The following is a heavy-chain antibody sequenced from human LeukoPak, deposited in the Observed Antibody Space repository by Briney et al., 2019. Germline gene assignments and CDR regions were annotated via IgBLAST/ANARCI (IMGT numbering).Heavy chain of an antibody. Sequence: PGGSLRLSCAASGSTFSSYAMSWVRQAPGKGLEWVSAISGSGSSTFYADSVKGRFTISRDHSKNTLYLQMNSLRAEDTAVYYCAKTSGSGNYYYYYYGMDVWGQGTTVTVSS. CDR2: ISGSGSST. V-gene: IGHV3-23*01. J-gene: IGHJ6*02. CDR1: GSTFSSYA. CDR3: AKTSGSGNYYYYYYGMDV. D-gene: IGHD3-10*01.